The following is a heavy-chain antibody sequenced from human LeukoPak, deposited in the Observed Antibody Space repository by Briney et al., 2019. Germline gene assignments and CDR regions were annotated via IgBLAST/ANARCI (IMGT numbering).Heavy chain of an antibody. CDR3: AKASRVYGNYFDS. D-gene: IGHD5/OR15-5a*01. Sequence: PTGGSLRLSCAASGFTFSTYGMQWVRQAPGKGLEWVAFIRYDGSIKYYADSVKGRFTISRDNSKNTLYLQMNSLRAEDTATYYCAKASRVYGNYFDSWGQGTLVTVSS. V-gene: IGHV3-30*02. CDR2: IRYDGSIK. J-gene: IGHJ4*02. CDR1: GFTFSTYG.